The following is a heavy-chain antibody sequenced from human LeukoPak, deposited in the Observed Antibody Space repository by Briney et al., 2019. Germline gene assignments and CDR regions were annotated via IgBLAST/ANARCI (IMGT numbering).Heavy chain of an antibody. D-gene: IGHD3-22*01. CDR1: GGSISSYY. CDR3: ARLYYYDSSGQSGLYFDY. Sequence: RPSETLSLTCTVSGGSISSYYWSWIRQPPGKGLEWIGYIYYSGSTNHNPSLKSRVTISVDTSKNQFSLKLSSVTAADTAVYYCARLYYYDSSGQSGLYFDYWGQGTLVTVSS. V-gene: IGHV4-59*08. J-gene: IGHJ4*02. CDR2: IYYSGST.